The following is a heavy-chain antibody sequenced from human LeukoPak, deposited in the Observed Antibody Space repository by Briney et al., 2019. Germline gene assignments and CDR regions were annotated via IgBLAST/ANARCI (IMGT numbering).Heavy chain of an antibody. D-gene: IGHD3-10*01. CDR1: GFTFSSYA. Sequence: GGSLRLSCAASGFTFSSYAMSWVRQAPGKGLEWVSAISGSGGSTYYADSVKGRFTIPRDNSKNTLYLQMNSLRAEDTAVYYCAKATRYGSGSSSGLYWGQGTLVTVSS. V-gene: IGHV3-23*01. J-gene: IGHJ4*02. CDR3: AKATRYGSGSSSGLY. CDR2: ISGSGGST.